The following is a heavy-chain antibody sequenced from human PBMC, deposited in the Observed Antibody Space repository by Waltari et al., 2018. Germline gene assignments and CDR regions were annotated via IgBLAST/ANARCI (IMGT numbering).Heavy chain of an antibody. CDR1: GGSISSYY. Sequence: QVQLQESGPVLVKPSETLSLTCTVSGGSISSYYWSWIRQPPGKGLEWIGYIYYSGSTNYNPSLKSRVTISVDTSKNQFSLKLSSVTAADTAVYYCARAVGDCSSTSCFNYYYYYMDVWGKGTTVTISS. J-gene: IGHJ6*03. CDR2: IYYSGST. CDR3: ARAVGDCSSTSCFNYYYYYMDV. D-gene: IGHD2-2*01. V-gene: IGHV4-59*01.